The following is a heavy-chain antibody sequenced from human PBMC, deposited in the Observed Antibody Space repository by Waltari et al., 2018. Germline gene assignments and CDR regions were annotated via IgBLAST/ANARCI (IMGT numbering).Heavy chain of an antibody. CDR1: GFTFSSYA. V-gene: IGHV3-23*01. CDR2: ISGSGGST. CDR3: AKEGLGSFYVYCGGDCYSDY. J-gene: IGHJ4*02. D-gene: IGHD2-21*02. Sequence: EVQLLESGGGLVQPGGSLRLSCAASGFTFSSYAMSWVRQAPGKGLGWVSAISGSGGSTDYADSVKGRFTISRDNSKNTLYLQMNSLRAEDTAVYYCAKEGLGSFYVYCGGDCYSDYWGQGTLVTVSS.